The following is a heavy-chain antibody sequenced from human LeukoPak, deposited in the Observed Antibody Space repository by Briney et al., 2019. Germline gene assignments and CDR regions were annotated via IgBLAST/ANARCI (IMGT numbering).Heavy chain of an antibody. CDR3: ASQSASGWPFDY. CDR2: ISSSSSYI. Sequence: GGSLRLSCAASGFTFSSYSMDWVRQAPGKGLEWVSSISSSSSYIYYADSVKGRFTISRDNAKNSLYLQMNSLRAEDTAVYYCASQSASGWPFDYWGQGTLVTVSS. V-gene: IGHV3-21*01. J-gene: IGHJ4*02. D-gene: IGHD6-19*01. CDR1: GFTFSSYS.